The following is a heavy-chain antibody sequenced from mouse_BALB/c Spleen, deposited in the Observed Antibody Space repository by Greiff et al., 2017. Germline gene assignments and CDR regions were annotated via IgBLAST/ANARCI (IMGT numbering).Heavy chain of an antibody. CDR2: ISSGGST. V-gene: IGHV5-6-5*01. CDR1: GFTFSSYA. J-gene: IGHJ3*01. D-gene: IGHD2-4*01. Sequence: EVKLVESGGGLVKPGGSLKLSCAASGFTFSSYAMSWVRQTPEKRLEWVASISSGGSTYYPDSVKGRFTISRDNARNILYLQMSSLRSEDTAMYYCARGPIYYDYDGAWFAYWGQGTLVTVSA. CDR3: ARGPIYYDYDGAWFAY.